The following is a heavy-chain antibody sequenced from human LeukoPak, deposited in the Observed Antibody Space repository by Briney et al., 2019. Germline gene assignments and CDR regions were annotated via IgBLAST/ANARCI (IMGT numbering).Heavy chain of an antibody. CDR1: GFTVSFNY. Sequence: GGSLRLSCAASGFTVSFNYMGWVRQAPGKGLEWVSVLYSGGDTEYAGSVKGRFTISRDDSKNTLFLQMNSLRAEDTAVYYCARAIGVTGRFVWGQGTLVTVSS. D-gene: IGHD6-13*01. CDR2: LYSGGDT. J-gene: IGHJ4*02. CDR3: ARAIGVTGRFV. V-gene: IGHV3-53*01.